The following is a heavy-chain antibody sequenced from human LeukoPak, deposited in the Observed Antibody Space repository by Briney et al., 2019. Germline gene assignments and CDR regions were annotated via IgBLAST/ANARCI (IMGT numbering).Heavy chain of an antibody. CDR2: ISSSSSYI. Sequence: GGSLRLSCAASGFNFSSYSMNWVRQAPGKGLEWVSSISSSSSYIYYADSVKGRFTISRDNAKNSLYLQMNSLRAEDTAVYYCASYCSGGSCYFDAFDIWGQGTMVTVSS. J-gene: IGHJ3*02. CDR3: ASYCSGGSCYFDAFDI. V-gene: IGHV3-21*01. D-gene: IGHD2-15*01. CDR1: GFNFSSYS.